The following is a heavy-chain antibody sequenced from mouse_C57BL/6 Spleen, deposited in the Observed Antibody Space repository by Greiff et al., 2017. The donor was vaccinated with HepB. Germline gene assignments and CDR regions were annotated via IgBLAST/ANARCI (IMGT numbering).Heavy chain of an antibody. CDR3: ASWDYYGSSVDY. J-gene: IGHJ2*01. D-gene: IGHD1-1*01. Sequence: EVQLQQSGPELVKPGASVKMSCKASGYTFTDYNMHWVKQSHGKSLEWIGYINPNNGGTSYNQKFKGKATLTVNKSSSTAYMELRSLTSEDSAVYYCASWDYYGSSVDYWGQGTTLTVSS. V-gene: IGHV1-22*01. CDR1: GYTFTDYN. CDR2: INPNNGGT.